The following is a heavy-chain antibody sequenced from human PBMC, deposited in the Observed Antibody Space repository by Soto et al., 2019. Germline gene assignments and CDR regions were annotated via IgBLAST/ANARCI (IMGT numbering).Heavy chain of an antibody. Sequence: QVQLQQWGAGLLKPSETLSLTCAVYGGSFSGYYWSWIRQPPGKGLEWIGEINHSGSTNYSPSLKSRVTISVDTSKNQFSLKLSSVTAADTAVYYCARAYSSSWVFDYWGQGTLVTVSS. CDR3: ARAYSSSWVFDY. V-gene: IGHV4-34*01. CDR1: GGSFSGYY. CDR2: INHSGST. D-gene: IGHD6-13*01. J-gene: IGHJ4*02.